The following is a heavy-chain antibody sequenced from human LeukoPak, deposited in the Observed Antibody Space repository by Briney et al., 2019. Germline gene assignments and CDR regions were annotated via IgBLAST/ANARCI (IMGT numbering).Heavy chain of an antibody. CDR3: ARGPYYYDSSSRRQFDI. J-gene: IGHJ3*02. Sequence: ASVKVSCKASGYTFTSYDINWVQQATGQGLEWMGWMNPNSGNTGYAQKFQGRVTITRNTSISTAYVELSSLRSEDTAVYYCARGPYYYDSSSRRQFDIWGQGTMVTVSS. V-gene: IGHV1-8*03. CDR2: MNPNSGNT. D-gene: IGHD3-22*01. CDR1: GYTFTSYD.